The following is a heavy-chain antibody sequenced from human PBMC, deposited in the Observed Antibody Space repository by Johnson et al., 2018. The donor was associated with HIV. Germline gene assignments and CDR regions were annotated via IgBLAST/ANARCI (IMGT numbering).Heavy chain of an antibody. D-gene: IGHD1-26*01. CDR1: GFTFSSYW. J-gene: IGHJ3*02. V-gene: IGHV3-7*01. Sequence: MQLVESGGGLVQPGGSLRLSCAASGFTFSSYWMSWVRQAPGKGLEWVTNIKQDGSEKYYVDSVKGRFTISRDNAKNSLYLQMNSLRAEDTAVYYCARVGAEDAFDIRGQGTMVTVSS. CDR3: ARVGAEDAFDI. CDR2: IKQDGSEK.